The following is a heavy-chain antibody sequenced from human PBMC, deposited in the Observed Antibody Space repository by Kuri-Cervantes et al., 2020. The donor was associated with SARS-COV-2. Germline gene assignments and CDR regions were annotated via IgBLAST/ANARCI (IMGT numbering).Heavy chain of an antibody. CDR2: ISDDGSNE. CDR1: GFTFSSYG. CDR3: ARDPAITSYFDY. V-gene: IGHV3-30*03. J-gene: IGHJ4*02. Sequence: GGSLRLSCAASGFTFSSYGMHWVRQAPGKGLEWVALISDDGSNEYYADSVKGRFTISRDNSKNTLYLQMNSLRADDTAVYYCARDPAITSYFDYWGQGTLVTVSS.